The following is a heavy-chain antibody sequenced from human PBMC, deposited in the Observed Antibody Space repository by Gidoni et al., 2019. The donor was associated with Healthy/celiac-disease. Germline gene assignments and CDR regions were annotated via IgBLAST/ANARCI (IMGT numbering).Heavy chain of an antibody. V-gene: IGHV4-39*01. J-gene: IGHJ6*02. D-gene: IGHD3-10*01. CDR3: ARLLLWFGELPLYGMDV. CDR2: IYYSGST. CDR1: GGSISSSSYY. Sequence: QLQLQESGPGLVKPSETLSLTCTVSGGSISSSSYYWGWIRQPPGKGLEWIGSIYYSGSTYYNPSLKSRVTISVDTSKNQFSLKLSSVTAADTAVYYCARLLLWFGELPLYGMDVWGQGTTVTVSS.